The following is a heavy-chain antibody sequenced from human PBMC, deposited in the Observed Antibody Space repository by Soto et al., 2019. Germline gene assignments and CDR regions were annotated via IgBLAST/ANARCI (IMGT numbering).Heavy chain of an antibody. D-gene: IGHD2-8*01. V-gene: IGHV1-2*04. CDR3: ARGKLYMDIVLMVYAIPEPDFDY. CDR1: GYTSTGYY. J-gene: IGHJ4*01. Sequence: DSVKVSCKASGYTSTGYYMHWVRQGPGQGLEWMGWINPNSGGTNYAQKFQGWVTMTRDTSISTAYMELSRLRSDYTAVYYCARGKLYMDIVLMVYAIPEPDFDYWG. CDR2: INPNSGGT.